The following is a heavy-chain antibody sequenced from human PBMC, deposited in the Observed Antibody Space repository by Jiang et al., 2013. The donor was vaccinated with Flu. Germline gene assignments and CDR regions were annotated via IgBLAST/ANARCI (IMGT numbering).Heavy chain of an antibody. Sequence: SLTCTVSGGSISSYYWSWIRQPPGKGLEWIGFFYDSGSTNYSPSLKSRVTISVDTSKNQFSLKLRSVTAGDTAVYYCARHAVVSDPSFEYWGRGALVTVSS. CDR2: FYDSGST. CDR3: ARHAVVSDPSFEY. D-gene: IGHD4-23*01. CDR1: GGSISSYY. J-gene: IGHJ4*02. V-gene: IGHV4-59*08.